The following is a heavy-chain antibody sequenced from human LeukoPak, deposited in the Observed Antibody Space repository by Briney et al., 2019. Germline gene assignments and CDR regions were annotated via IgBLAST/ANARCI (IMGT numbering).Heavy chain of an antibody. Sequence: PGGSLRPSCAASGFTFSSHAMNWVRQAPGEGLEWVAAISTTDGATYYADSVKGRFTISRDDSKNTLYVQMKSLRLEDTAVYYCARELSRSSWYYAFDIWGQGTMVTVSS. J-gene: IGHJ3*02. D-gene: IGHD6-13*01. CDR2: ISTTDGAT. CDR3: ARELSRSSWYYAFDI. V-gene: IGHV3-23*01. CDR1: GFTFSSHA.